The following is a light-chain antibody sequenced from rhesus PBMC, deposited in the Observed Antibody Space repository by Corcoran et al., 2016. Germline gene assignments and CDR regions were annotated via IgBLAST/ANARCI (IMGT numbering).Light chain of an antibody. V-gene: IGKV1S17*01. J-gene: IGKJ4*01. Sequence: DIQMTQSPASLSASVGDRVTITCQASQGISNNLAWYQQKPGKVPKLLIYAASTLQSGDPSRFSGSGSGTDFTLPVSCLRPEDFATYSCQHVYALTFGIVTKVVIK. CDR2: AAS. CDR1: QGISNN. CDR3: QHVYALT.